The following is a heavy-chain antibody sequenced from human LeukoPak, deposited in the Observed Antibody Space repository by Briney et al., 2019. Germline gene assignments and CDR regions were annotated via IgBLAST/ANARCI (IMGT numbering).Heavy chain of an antibody. Sequence: SETLSLTCTVSGGSISSGSYYWSWIRQPAGRGLEWIVRIYTSGSTNYNPPLKSRVTISVDTSKNQFSLRLSSVTAADTAVYYCARRQYQLPFDFWGQGTLVTVSS. V-gene: IGHV4-61*02. CDR1: GGSISSGSYY. CDR2: IYTSGST. CDR3: ARRQYQLPFDF. J-gene: IGHJ4*02. D-gene: IGHD2-2*01.